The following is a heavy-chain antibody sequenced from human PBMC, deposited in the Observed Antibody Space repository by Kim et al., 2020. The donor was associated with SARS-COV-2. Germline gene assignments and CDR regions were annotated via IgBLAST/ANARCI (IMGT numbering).Heavy chain of an antibody. J-gene: IGHJ3*02. CDR1: GYTLTKLS. D-gene: IGHD6-19*01. V-gene: IGHV1-24*01. CDR2: FDPEDDET. CDR3: ATDSHVSIAVTGNGDAFDI. Sequence: ASVKVSCKVSGYTLTKLSMHWVRQAPGKGLEWMGGFDPEDDETIYAQKFQGRVTMTEDTSTDTAYMELSSLRSEDTAVYYCATDSHVSIAVTGNGDAFDIWGQGTMVTVSS.